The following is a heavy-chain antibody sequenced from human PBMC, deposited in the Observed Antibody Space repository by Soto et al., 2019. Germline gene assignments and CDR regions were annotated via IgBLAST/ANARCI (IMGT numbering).Heavy chain of an antibody. CDR2: IYYSGST. CDR1: GGSISSSSYY. J-gene: IGHJ4*02. V-gene: IGHV4-39*01. Sequence: SETLSLSCTVSGGSISSSSYYWGWIRQPPGKGLEWIGSIYYSGSTYYNPSLKSRVTISVDTSKNQFSLKLSSVTAADTAVYYCARQMCRDGYTIDFSYWARGSLVPVSA. CDR3: ARQMCRDGYTIDFSY. D-gene: IGHD1-1*01.